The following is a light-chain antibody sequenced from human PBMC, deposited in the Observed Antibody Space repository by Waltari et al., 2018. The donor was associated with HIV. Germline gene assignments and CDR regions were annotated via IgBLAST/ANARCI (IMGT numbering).Light chain of an antibody. J-gene: IGKJ2*01. Sequence: IYITKHHPSLSEAVGYTVTTTCQTSQNVNTYLNWYQQTSGNAPKLLIYGATNLQSGVATRFSGSGSVTNFTLTIDSLQPDDFVLYYCQQGYSTPFTFGPGTKL. CDR2: GAT. V-gene: IGKV1-39*01. CDR3: QQGYSTPFT. CDR1: QNVNTY.